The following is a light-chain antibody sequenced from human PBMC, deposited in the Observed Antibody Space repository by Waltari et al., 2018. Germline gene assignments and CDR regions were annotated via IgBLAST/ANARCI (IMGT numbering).Light chain of an antibody. V-gene: IGLV3-1*01. CDR3: QAWDSRTREYL. CDR2: QDT. Sequence: SYEVTQPPSVSVSPGQTATITCSGDTLGHKYVSWYQQKPGQSPVLVIYQDTKRPSGIPERNSGSNSGNTATLTISGTQAMDEADYYCQAWDSRTREYLFGPGTTVTVL. CDR1: TLGHKY. J-gene: IGLJ1*01.